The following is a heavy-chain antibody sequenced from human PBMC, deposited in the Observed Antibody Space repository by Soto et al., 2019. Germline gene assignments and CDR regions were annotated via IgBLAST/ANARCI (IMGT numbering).Heavy chain of an antibody. CDR1: GGTFSSYT. Sequence: ASVKVSCKASGGTFSSYTISWVRQAPGQGLEWMGRIIANNGKTNYAQKFQGRVTITTDTSTSTAYMELRSLRSDDTAVYYCARDGLDIVVVPAPAQSAFDIWGQGTMVTVSS. CDR3: ARDGLDIVVVPAPAQSAFDI. J-gene: IGHJ3*02. D-gene: IGHD2-2*03. V-gene: IGHV1-18*01. CDR2: IIANNGKT.